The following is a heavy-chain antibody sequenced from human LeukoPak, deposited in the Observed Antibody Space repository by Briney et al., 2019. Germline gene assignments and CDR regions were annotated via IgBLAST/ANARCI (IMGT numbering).Heavy chain of an antibody. CDR2: VKEDGSEE. V-gene: IGHV3-7*01. CDR3: ARIRPGNYFDY. Sequence: PGGSLSLSCTASGFTFSIYWMSWVRQAPGKGLECVASVKEDGSEEHYVDSVKGRFTISRDNARNSVHVQMNSLRAEDTAVYFCARIRPGNYFDYWGQGALVTVSS. CDR1: GFTFSIYW. D-gene: IGHD6-6*01. J-gene: IGHJ4*02.